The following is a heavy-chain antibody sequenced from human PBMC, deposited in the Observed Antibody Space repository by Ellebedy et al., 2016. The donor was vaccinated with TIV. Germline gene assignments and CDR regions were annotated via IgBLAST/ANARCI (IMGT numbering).Heavy chain of an antibody. D-gene: IGHD3-10*01. CDR3: ARQGRPGSQRRLDNFDF. V-gene: IGHV5-51*01. Sequence: GESLKISXKGSGYSFISYWIGWVRQMPGKGLEWMGNIYPNDFDTRYSPSFSGQVNISADKSIATAYLQWSSLKASDTAMYYCARQGRPGSQRRLDNFDFWGQGTMVTVSS. CDR2: IYPNDFDT. J-gene: IGHJ3*01. CDR1: GYSFISYW.